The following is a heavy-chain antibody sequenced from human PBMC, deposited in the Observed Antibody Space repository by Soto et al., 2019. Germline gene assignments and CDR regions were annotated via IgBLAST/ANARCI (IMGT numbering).Heavy chain of an antibody. Sequence: GASVKVSCKASGYTFTSYGISWVRQAPGQGLEWMGWISAYNGNTNYAQKLQGRVTMTTDTSTSTAYMELRSLRSDDTAVYYCARDLIAARPQYNWFDPWGQGTLVTVSS. CDR3: ARDLIAARPQYNWFDP. J-gene: IGHJ5*02. CDR2: ISAYNGNT. V-gene: IGHV1-18*01. D-gene: IGHD6-6*01. CDR1: GYTFTSYG.